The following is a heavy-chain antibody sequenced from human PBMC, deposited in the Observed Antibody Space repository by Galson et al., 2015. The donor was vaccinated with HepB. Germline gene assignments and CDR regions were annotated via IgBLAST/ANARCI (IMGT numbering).Heavy chain of an antibody. Sequence: SVKVSCKASGYTFTSYGISWVRQAPGQGLEWMGWISAYNGNTNYAQKLQGRVTMTTDTSTSTAYMELRSLRSDDTAVYYCARAPYSNYVVTLDYWGQGTLVTVSS. D-gene: IGHD4-11*01. CDR1: GYTFTSYG. CDR3: ARAPYSNYVVTLDY. V-gene: IGHV1-18*01. J-gene: IGHJ4*02. CDR2: ISAYNGNT.